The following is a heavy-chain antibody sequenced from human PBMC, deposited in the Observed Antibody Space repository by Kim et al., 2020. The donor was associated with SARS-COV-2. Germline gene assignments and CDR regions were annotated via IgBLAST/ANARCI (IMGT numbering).Heavy chain of an antibody. CDR2: INPNSGGT. Sequence: ASVKVSCKASGYTFTGYYMHWVRQAPGQGLEWMGWINPNSGGTNYAQKFQGRVTMTRDTSISTAYMELSRLRSDDTAVYYCAFPLLPPDYYGRQRVEGGLDYWGQGTLVTVSS. CDR1: GYTFTGYY. CDR3: AFPLLPPDYYGRQRVEGGLDY. V-gene: IGHV1-2*02. D-gene: IGHD3-10*01. J-gene: IGHJ4*02.